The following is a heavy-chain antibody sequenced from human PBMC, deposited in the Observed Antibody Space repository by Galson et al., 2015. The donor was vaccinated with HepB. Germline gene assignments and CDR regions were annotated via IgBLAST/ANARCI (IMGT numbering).Heavy chain of an antibody. CDR1: GFTFSNYA. V-gene: IGHV3-23*01. D-gene: IGHD5-24*01. CDR3: AKDSLQYALDI. Sequence: SLRLSCAASGFTFSNYAMNWVRQTPGKGLEWVSVIGGATSRTDYADSVKGRFTVSGDNSKNTLYLQMNSLRGEDTAVYYCAKDSLQYALDIWGRGTMVTVSS. J-gene: IGHJ3*02. CDR2: IGGATSRT.